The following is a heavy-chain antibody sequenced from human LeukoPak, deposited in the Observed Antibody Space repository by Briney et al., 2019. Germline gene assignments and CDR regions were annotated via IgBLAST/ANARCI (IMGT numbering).Heavy chain of an antibody. CDR3: ARDISLLWFGELTGAWYFDL. D-gene: IGHD3-10*01. CDR1: GGSISSYY. J-gene: IGHJ2*01. Sequence: SETLSLTCTVSGGSISSYYWSWIRQPAGKGLEWIGRIYTSGSTNYNPSLKSRVTMSVDTSKNQFSLKLSSVTAADTAVYYCARDISLLWFGELTGAWYFDLWGRGTLVTVSS. CDR2: IYTSGST. V-gene: IGHV4-4*07.